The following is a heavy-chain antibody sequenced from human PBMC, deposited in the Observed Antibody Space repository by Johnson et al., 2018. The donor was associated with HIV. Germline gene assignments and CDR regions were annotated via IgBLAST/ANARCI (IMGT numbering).Heavy chain of an antibody. CDR2: IRQGGSGK. J-gene: IGHJ3*02. D-gene: IGHD3-22*01. Sequence: VQLVESGGGLVQPGGSLRLSCAASGFTFSSYAMSWVRQAPGKGLAWVANIRQGGSGKYSVDSVKGRFTISSDNAKNTLYLQMNSLRAEDMAVYYCASQHRSKKRGSSGYLRDDAFDIWGQGTMVTVSS. CDR1: GFTFSSYA. V-gene: IGHV3-7*01. CDR3: ASQHRSKKRGSSGYLRDDAFDI.